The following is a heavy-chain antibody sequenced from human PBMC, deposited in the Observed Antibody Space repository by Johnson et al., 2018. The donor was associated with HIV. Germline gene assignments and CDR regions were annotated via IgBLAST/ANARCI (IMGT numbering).Heavy chain of an antibody. CDR2: LNCKGDST. Sequence: VQLVESGGGVVRPGGSMRLSCAASGFTFDDYGMSWVRQAPGQGLEWVSGLNCKGDSTGDGDFVKGSFPISSDNAKNALHLQLNSLRVEDTAVYYCARDYDIPRDYAFDIWRPGTMVTVSS. CDR3: ARDYDIPRDYAFDI. J-gene: IGHJ3*02. V-gene: IGHV3-20*04. D-gene: IGHD3-9*01. CDR1: GFTFDDYG.